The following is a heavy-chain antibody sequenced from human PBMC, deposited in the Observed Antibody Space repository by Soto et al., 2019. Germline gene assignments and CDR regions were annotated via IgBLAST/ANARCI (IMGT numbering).Heavy chain of an antibody. CDR1: GGSFRGYY. CDR2: INHSGST. CDR3: ARGLIRRLWFGDRYYGMDV. V-gene: IGHV4-34*01. D-gene: IGHD3-10*01. J-gene: IGHJ6*02. Sequence: PSETLSLTCAVYGGSFRGYYWSWIRQPPGKGLEWIGEINHSGSTNYNPSLKSRVTISVDTSKNQFSLKLSSVTAADTAVYYCARGLIRRLWFGDRYYGMDVWGQGTTVTVSS.